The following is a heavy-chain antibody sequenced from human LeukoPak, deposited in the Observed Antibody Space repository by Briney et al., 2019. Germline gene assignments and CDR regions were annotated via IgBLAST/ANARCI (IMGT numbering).Heavy chain of an antibody. CDR3: ARESPTTVTNFDF. D-gene: IGHD4-17*01. CDR1: GLTVISNH. J-gene: IGHJ4*02. CDR2: TYSGGTT. Sequence: GGSLRLPCAASGLTVISNHMTWVRQAPGKGLEWASVTYSGGTTYYADFVKGRFTMSRDNSVNTLYLQMNSLTAEDTAVYYCARESPTTVTNFDFWGQGTLVTVSS. V-gene: IGHV3-66*01.